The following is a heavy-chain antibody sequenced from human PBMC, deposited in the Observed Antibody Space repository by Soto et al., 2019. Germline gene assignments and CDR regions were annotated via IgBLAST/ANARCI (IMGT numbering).Heavy chain of an antibody. V-gene: IGHV3-30-3*01. CDR3: ARVPD. J-gene: IGHJ4*02. CDR2: ISYDGSNK. Sequence: QVQLVESGGGVVQPGRSLRLSCSASGFTFSTYAMHWVRQAPGKGLEWVAIISYDGSNKYYADSVKGRFTISRDNSKNTLYLQMNSLRAEDTAVYYCARVPDWGQGTLVTVSS. CDR1: GFTFSTYA.